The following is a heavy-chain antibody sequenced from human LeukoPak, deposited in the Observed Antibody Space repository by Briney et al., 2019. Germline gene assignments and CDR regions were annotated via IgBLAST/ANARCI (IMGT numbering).Heavy chain of an antibody. CDR3: ARGSTNHDAFDI. CDR2: ISYDGSNK. D-gene: IGHD2-8*01. CDR1: GFTFSSYA. Sequence: PGRSLRLSCAASGFTFSSYAMHWVRQAPGKGLEWVAVISYDGSNKYYADSVKGRFTISRDNSKNTLYLQMNSLRAEDTAVYYCARGSTNHDAFDIWGQGTMVTVSS. V-gene: IGHV3-30*04. J-gene: IGHJ3*02.